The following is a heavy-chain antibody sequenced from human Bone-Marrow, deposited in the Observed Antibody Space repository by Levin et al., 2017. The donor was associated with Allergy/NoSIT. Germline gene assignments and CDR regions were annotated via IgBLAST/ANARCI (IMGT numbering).Heavy chain of an antibody. CDR3: AKDPSGLYGDYFDS. D-gene: IGHD4/OR15-4a*01. CDR2: VSVSGGST. V-gene: IGHV3-23*01. J-gene: IGHJ4*02. Sequence: GGSLRLSCAASGFTLINHAMSWVRQAPGKGLEWVSGVSVSGGSTDYADSVKGRFTISRDKSKNTLFLQMNSLRAEDTAVDYCAKDPSGLYGDYFDSWGQGTLVTVSS. CDR1: GFTLINHA.